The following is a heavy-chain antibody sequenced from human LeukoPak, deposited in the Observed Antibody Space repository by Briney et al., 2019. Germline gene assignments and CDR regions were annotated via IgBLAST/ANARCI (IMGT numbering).Heavy chain of an antibody. J-gene: IGHJ2*01. CDR3: ARDRDIGGYFRETPHWYFDL. Sequence: GGSLRLSCAASGFTFSGYSMNWVRQAPGKGLERVAVMSYDESTKYYADSVKGRFTISRDNPRNTLFLQMNSVRAEDTAVYYCARDRDIGGYFRETPHWYFDLWGRGTLVTVSS. D-gene: IGHD3-22*01. CDR1: GFTFSGYS. CDR2: MSYDESTK. V-gene: IGHV3-30*03.